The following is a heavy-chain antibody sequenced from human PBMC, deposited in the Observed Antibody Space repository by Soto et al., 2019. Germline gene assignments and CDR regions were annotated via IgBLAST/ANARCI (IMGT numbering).Heavy chain of an antibody. CDR3: ARERTRGIDL. J-gene: IGHJ5*02. Sequence: ASVKVSCKASGYTFTSYDINWVRQATGQGLEWMGWMNPNSGNTAYAQKFLGRVTMTRNTSISTAYMELSSLRSEDTAVYYCARERTRGIDLSGQGTLVTVSS. V-gene: IGHV1-8*01. CDR1: GYTFTSYD. CDR2: MNPNSGNT.